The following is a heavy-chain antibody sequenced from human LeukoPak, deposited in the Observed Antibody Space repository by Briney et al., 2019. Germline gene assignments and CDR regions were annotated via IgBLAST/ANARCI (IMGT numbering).Heavy chain of an antibody. J-gene: IGHJ4*02. CDR2: IKQDGNDK. CDR1: GFTFSSHW. D-gene: IGHD6-19*01. Sequence: PGGSLRLSCAASGFTFSSHWMNWVRQAPGKGLEWEAIIKQDGNDKYYVDSVKGRFTISRDNAKNSLHLQMNSLRAEDTAVYCCAGGLGWLADKWGPGTLVTVSS. CDR3: AGGLGWLADK. V-gene: IGHV3-7*01.